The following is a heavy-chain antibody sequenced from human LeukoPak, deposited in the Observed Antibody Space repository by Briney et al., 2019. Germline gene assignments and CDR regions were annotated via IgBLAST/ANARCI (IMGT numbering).Heavy chain of an antibody. D-gene: IGHD3-22*01. V-gene: IGHV4-39*01. CDR1: GGSISRSNYY. CDR2: VYYSGST. J-gene: IGHJ4*02. Sequence: SETLSLTCTVSGGSISRSNYYWGWIRQPPGKGLEWIGSVYYSGSTYYNPSLKSRVTISVDTSKNQFSLKLSSVTAADTAVYYRSYDSSGFFYFDYWGQGTLVTVSS. CDR3: SYDSSGFFYFDY.